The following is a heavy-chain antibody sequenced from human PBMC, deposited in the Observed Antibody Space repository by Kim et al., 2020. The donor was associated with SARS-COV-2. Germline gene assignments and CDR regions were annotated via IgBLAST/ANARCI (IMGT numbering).Heavy chain of an antibody. V-gene: IGHV4-34*01. CDR3: ARGLVRMGATYFDY. J-gene: IGHJ4*02. D-gene: IGHD1-26*01. CDR1: GGSFSGYY. CDR2: INHSGST. Sequence: SETLSLTCAVYGGSFSGYYWSWIRQPPGKGLEWIGEINHSGSTNYNPSLKSRVTISVDTSKNQFSLKLSSVTAADTAVYYCARGLVRMGATYFDYWGQGT.